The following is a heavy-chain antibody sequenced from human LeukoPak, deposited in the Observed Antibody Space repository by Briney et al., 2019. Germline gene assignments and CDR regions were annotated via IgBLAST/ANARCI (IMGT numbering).Heavy chain of an antibody. CDR3: AKAGHCGGDCFDY. CDR1: GFTFSSYG. Sequence: GGSLRLSCAASGFTFSSYGMSWVRQAPGKGLEWVSAISGSGGSTYYADSVKGRFTISRDNSKNTLYLQMNSLRAEDTAVYYCAKAGHCGGDCFDYWGQGTLVTVSS. D-gene: IGHD2-21*01. J-gene: IGHJ4*02. CDR2: ISGSGGST. V-gene: IGHV3-23*01.